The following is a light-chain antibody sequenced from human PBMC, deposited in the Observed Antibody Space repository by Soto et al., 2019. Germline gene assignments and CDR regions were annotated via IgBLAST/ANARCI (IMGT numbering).Light chain of an antibody. CDR3: QQYGNSPPT. CDR1: QSVSSNH. Sequence: DIVLTQSPGTLSLSPGERATLSCRASQSVSSNHLAWYQQKPGQAPRLLIYGGSSRATGIPVRFSGSGSGTDFTLTISRLEPEDFAVYYCQQYGNSPPTFGQGTKVDIK. V-gene: IGKV3-20*01. J-gene: IGKJ1*01. CDR2: GGS.